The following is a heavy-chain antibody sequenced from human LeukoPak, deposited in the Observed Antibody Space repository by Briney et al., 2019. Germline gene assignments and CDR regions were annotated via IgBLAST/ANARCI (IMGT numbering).Heavy chain of an antibody. Sequence: SETLSLTCTVSGGSISSSNYYWRWIRQPPGKGLEWMGSIHYSGSTYNNPSLKSRVTMSVDTSKSQFSLKVSSVTAADTAVYYCARLLHDSRGYYYFDYWGQGTLVIVSS. CDR3: ARLLHDSRGYYYFDY. J-gene: IGHJ4*02. D-gene: IGHD3-22*01. CDR2: IHYSGST. CDR1: GGSISSSNYY. V-gene: IGHV4-39*01.